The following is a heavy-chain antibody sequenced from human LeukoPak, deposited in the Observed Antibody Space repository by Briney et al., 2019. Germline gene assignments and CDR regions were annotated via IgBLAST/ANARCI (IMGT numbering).Heavy chain of an antibody. V-gene: IGHV1-2*02. J-gene: IGHJ4*02. D-gene: IGHD3-16*02. CDR1: GYTFTGYY. CDR3: ARGVQGSMITFGGVIVN. Sequence: ASVKVSCKASGYTFTGYYMHWVRQAPGQGLEWMGWINPNSGGTNYAQKFQGRVTMTRDTSISTAYMELSRLRSDDTAVYYCARGVQGSMITFGGVIVNWGQGTLVTVSS. CDR2: INPNSGGT.